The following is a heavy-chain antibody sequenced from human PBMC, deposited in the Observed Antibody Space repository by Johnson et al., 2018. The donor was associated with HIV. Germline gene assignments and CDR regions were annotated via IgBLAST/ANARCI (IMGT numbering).Heavy chain of an antibody. D-gene: IGHD1-14*01. J-gene: IGHJ3*01. V-gene: IGHV3-66*01. Sequence: VQLVESGGGVVQPGRSLRLSCAASGFTLCHYGMHWVRQAPGKGLEWVSVIYSGGSTYYADSLKGRFTISRDNAKNSLYLQMNSLRVDDTAVYYCARDESFRRYALTALDVWGQGTMVIVSS. CDR1: GFTLCHYG. CDR3: ARDESFRRYALTALDV. CDR2: IYSGGST.